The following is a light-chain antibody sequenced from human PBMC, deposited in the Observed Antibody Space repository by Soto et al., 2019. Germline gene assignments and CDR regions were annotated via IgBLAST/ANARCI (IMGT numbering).Light chain of an antibody. CDR3: SSFTNTITRYA. V-gene: IGLV2-14*01. Sequence: QSVLTQPASVSGSPGQSITISCTGTSSDVGGYNYVSWFQHHPGKAPKLIIYEVSYRPSGVSNRSSGSKSGDTASLTISGLQAEDEADYYCSSFTNTITRYAFGTGTKVTVL. J-gene: IGLJ1*01. CDR1: SSDVGGYNY. CDR2: EVS.